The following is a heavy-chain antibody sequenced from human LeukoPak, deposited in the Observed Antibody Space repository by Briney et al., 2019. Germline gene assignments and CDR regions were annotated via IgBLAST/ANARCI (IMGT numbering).Heavy chain of an antibody. CDR3: ARSPAAGSAAAFDY. J-gene: IGHJ4*02. CDR1: GFTVSSNF. CDR2: IYTGGST. V-gene: IGHV3-53*01. D-gene: IGHD6-13*01. Sequence: GGPLRPSCAASGFTVSSNFMNWVRQAPGKGLEWVSVIYTGGSTYYADSVKGRFTISRDNSKNTLYLQMNSLRAEDTAVYYCARSPAAGSAAAFDYWGQGTLVTVSS.